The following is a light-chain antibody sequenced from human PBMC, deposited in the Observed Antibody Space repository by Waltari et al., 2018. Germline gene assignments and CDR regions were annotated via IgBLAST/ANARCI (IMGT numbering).Light chain of an antibody. CDR1: SSDVGYYNY. V-gene: IGLV2-14*01. Sequence: QSALTQPASVSGSPGQSITISCTGTSSDVGYYNYVSWYQQHPGKAPKLMISDVNKRPSVVSNRFSVSKSGNTASLTISGLQAEDEADYYCSSYTNYATVLFGGGTKLTVL. CDR2: DVN. J-gene: IGLJ2*01. CDR3: SSYTNYATVL.